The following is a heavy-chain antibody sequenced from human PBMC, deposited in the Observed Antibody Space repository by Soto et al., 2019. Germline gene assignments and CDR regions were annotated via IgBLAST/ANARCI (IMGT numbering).Heavy chain of an antibody. CDR1: GFTFRGYW. CDR2: INQDGSEK. D-gene: IGHD6-6*01. CDR3: ARDPSGGAAPYYYGMDV. V-gene: IGHV3-7*01. Sequence: PGGSLRLSCIASGFTFRGYWMSWVRQAPGKGLEWVANINQDGSEKNYVDSVKGRFTISRDNAKNSLYLQMNSLRAEDTAVYYCARDPSGGAAPYYYGMDVWGQGTTVTVSS. J-gene: IGHJ6*02.